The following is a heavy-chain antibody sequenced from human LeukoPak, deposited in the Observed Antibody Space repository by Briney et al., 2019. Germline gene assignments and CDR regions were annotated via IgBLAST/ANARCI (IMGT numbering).Heavy chain of an antibody. V-gene: IGHV4-39*07. Sequence: SETLSLTCTVSGGSISSSSYYWGWIRQPPGKGLEWIGSIYYSGSTYYNPSLKSRVTISVDTSKNQFSLKLSSVTAADTAVYYCAIPTPGPYNSSGYYFDYWGQGTLVTVSS. J-gene: IGHJ4*02. CDR2: IYYSGST. D-gene: IGHD3-22*01. CDR1: GGSISSSSYY. CDR3: AIPTPGPYNSSGYYFDY.